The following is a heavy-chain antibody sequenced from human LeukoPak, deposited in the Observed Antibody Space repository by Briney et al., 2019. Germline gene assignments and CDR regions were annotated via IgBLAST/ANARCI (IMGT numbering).Heavy chain of an antibody. Sequence: GSLLRVSSKASVYTFTDNYIDCVRQAPGPGLEWMGRVNPDSGGINYAQKFQGRVTMTRDTSINTAFVELRRLRSDDTATYYCARAQNYHDRSGYSDDTFDVWGHGTMISVSS. V-gene: IGHV1-2*06. CDR1: VYTFTDNY. J-gene: IGHJ3*01. CDR2: VNPDSGGI. CDR3: ARAQNYHDRSGYSDDTFDV. D-gene: IGHD3-22*01.